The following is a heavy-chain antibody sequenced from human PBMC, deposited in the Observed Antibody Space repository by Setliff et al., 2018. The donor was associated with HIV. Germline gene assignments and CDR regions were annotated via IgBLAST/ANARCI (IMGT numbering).Heavy chain of an antibody. CDR2: TYFRSKWYL. J-gene: IGHJ4*02. V-gene: IGHV6-1*01. D-gene: IGHD6-19*01. CDR3: ARGSYGSVLL. CDR1: GDSVSSNNAA. Sequence: SQTLSLTCVISGDSVSSNNAAWNWIRQSPLRGLEWLGRTYFRSKWYLDYAVSVKSRIIINPDTSKNQFSLHLNSVTPEDTAVYYCARGSYGSVLLWGQGTLVTVSS.